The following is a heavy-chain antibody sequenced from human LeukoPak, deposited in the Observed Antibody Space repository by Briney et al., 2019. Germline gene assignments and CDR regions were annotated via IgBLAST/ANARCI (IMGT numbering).Heavy chain of an antibody. CDR1: GFTFSSYE. V-gene: IGHV3-48*03. CDR2: ISSSGSTI. J-gene: IGHJ3*02. Sequence: PGGSLRLSCAASGFTFSSYEMNWVRQAPGKGLEWVSYISSSGSTIYYADSVKGRFTISRDNAKNSLYLQMNSLRAEDTAVYYCARDAISAFDIWGQGTMVTVSS. CDR3: ARDAISAFDI.